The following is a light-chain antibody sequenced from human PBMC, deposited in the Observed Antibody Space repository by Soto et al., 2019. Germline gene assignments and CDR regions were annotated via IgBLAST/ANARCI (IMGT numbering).Light chain of an antibody. CDR2: DAS. V-gene: IGKV3-20*01. CDR1: QSVSSIY. J-gene: IGKJ5*01. Sequence: EIVLTQSPGTLSLSPGERATLSCRASQSVSSIYLAWYQQKPGQAPRLLIYDASNRATGIPNRISGSGSGTDFTLTISRLEPEDFAVYYCQRYGSSITFGQGTRLEIK. CDR3: QRYGSSIT.